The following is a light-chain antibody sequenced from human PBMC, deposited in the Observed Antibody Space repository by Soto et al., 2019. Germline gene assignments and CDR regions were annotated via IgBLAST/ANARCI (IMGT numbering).Light chain of an antibody. CDR3: QQFNSYPLT. J-gene: IGKJ4*01. CDR2: DAS. CDR1: QGISSA. V-gene: IGKV1-13*02. Sequence: ALQLTQSPSSLSASVGDRVTITCRASQGISSALAWYQQKPGETPNLLIYDASTLDSGVPSRFSGSGSGTDFTLTISSLQPEDFATYYCQQFNSYPLTFGGGTKVEIK.